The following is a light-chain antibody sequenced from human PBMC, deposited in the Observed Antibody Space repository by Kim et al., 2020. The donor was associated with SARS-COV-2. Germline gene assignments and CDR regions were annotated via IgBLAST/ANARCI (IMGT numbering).Light chain of an antibody. CDR1: QSISSY. V-gene: IGKV1-39*01. CDR2: GAS. J-gene: IGKJ1*01. Sequence: ASVGDRVTITCRASQSISSYLNWYQQKPGKAPKLLLYGASSLQGGVPSRFSGSGSGTDFTLTISSLQPEDFATYYCQHTYTTPPTFGQGTKVDIK. CDR3: QHTYTTPPT.